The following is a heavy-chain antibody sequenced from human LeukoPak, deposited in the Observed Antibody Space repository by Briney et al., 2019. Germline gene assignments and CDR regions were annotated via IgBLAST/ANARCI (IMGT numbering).Heavy chain of an antibody. CDR3: AKDAGGIAVAGTFPDY. J-gene: IGHJ4*02. Sequence: GGSLRLSCAASGFTFSSYSMNWVRQAPGKGLEWVSSISSSSSYIYYADSVKGRFTISRDNAKNSLYLQMNSLRAEDTAVYYCAKDAGGIAVAGTFPDYRGQGTLVTVSS. V-gene: IGHV3-21*01. D-gene: IGHD6-19*01. CDR1: GFTFSSYS. CDR2: ISSSSSYI.